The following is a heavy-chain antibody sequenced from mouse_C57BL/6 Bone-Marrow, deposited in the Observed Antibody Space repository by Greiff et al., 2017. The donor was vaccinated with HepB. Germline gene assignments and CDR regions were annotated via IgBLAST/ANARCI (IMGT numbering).Heavy chain of an antibody. J-gene: IGHJ2*01. CDR2: ILPGSGST. CDR1: GYTFPGYW. CDR3: ASEHGDLEEVHY. V-gene: IGHV1-9*01. Sequence: VQRVESGPELMKPGASVKLSCKAPGYTFPGYWTEGVKQMPGHGLEWIGEILPGSGSTNYNEKFKGKATFTADTSSNTAYMQLSSLTTEDSSIYYWASEHGDLEEVHYWGQGNTLTV. D-gene: IGHD2-13*01.